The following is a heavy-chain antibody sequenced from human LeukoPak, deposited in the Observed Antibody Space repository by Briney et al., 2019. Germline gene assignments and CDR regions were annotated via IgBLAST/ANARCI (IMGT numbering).Heavy chain of an antibody. CDR1: GGSVSTASYY. CDR2: IHTSGST. CDR3: ARGGGYDAFDI. V-gene: IGHV4-61*02. D-gene: IGHD3-16*01. Sequence: PSQTLSLTCTVSGGSVSTASYYWSWIRQPAGTGLEWIGRIHTSGSTNYNPSLKSRVTISVDTSKNQFSLKLSSVTAADTAVYYCARGGGYDAFDIWGQGTMVTVSS. J-gene: IGHJ3*02.